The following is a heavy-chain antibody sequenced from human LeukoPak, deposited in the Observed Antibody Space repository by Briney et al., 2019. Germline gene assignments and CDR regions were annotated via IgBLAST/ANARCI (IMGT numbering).Heavy chain of an antibody. D-gene: IGHD3-16*01. CDR2: ISAANIA. J-gene: IGHJ6*02. CDR1: GFPVSSCF. Sequence: GGSLRLSCAASGFPVSSCFMAWVRQAPGKGLEWVSLISAANIAYYADSVKGRFTISRDNAKNTLYLQMNSLRAEDTALYYCARAGKWTPYNYYYGMDVWGQGTTVTVSS. V-gene: IGHV3-53*01. CDR3: ARAGKWTPYNYYYGMDV.